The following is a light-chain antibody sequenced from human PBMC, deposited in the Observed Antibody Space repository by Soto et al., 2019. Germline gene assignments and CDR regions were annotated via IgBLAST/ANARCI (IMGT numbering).Light chain of an antibody. CDR2: DVR. CDR3: SSYTGTRTYV. Sequence: QPVLTQPASVSGSPGQSITISCTGTSSDVGGYNYVSWYQQHPGKAPKLMIYDVRNRPSGVSDRFSGSRSGNTASLTISGLQAEDEADYYCSSYTGTRTYVFGTGTKLTVL. J-gene: IGLJ1*01. CDR1: SSDVGGYNY. V-gene: IGLV2-14*03.